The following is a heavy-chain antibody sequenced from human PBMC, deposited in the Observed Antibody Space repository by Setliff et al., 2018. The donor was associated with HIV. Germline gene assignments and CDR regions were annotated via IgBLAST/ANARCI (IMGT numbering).Heavy chain of an antibody. CDR3: ARDRHYSGLGSYGP. CDR1: GGSFSNYS. V-gene: IGHV4-4*07. D-gene: IGHD3-10*01. CDR2: IYRSGTT. J-gene: IGHJ5*02. Sequence: PSETLSLTCTIFGGSFSNYSWSWIRQPAGRGLEWIGRIYRSGTTDNKPSLKSRVSMSLDTSRNQFSLKLTSVTAEDTAVYYCARDRHYSGLGSYGPWGPGILVTVSS.